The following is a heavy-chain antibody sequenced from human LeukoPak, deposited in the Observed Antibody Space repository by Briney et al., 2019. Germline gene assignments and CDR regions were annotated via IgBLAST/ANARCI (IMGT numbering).Heavy chain of an antibody. CDR2: IYYSGST. CDR3: ARWGIAAAGTGFGY. V-gene: IGHV4-59*01. CDR1: GGPISSYY. J-gene: IGHJ4*02. Sequence: SETLSLTCTVSGGPISSYYWSWIRQPPGKGLEWIGYIYYSGSTNYNPSLKSRVTISVDTSKNQFSLKLSSVTAADTAVYYCARWGIAAAGTGFGYWGQGTLVTVSS. D-gene: IGHD6-13*01.